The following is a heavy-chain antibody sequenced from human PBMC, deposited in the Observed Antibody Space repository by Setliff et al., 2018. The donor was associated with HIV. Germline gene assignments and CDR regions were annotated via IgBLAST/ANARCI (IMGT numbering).Heavy chain of an antibody. CDR3: ARGGRVVPAATGSNAYDI. D-gene: IGHD2-2*01. Sequence: GASVKVSCKASGYSLTSFDINWVRQATGQGLEWMGWMNANSGKTGYAQKFQGRVTMTRNTSISTAYMELSSLRSEDTAVYYCARGGRVVPAATGSNAYDIWGQGAKVTVSS. CDR1: GYSLTSFD. J-gene: IGHJ3*02. V-gene: IGHV1-8*01. CDR2: MNANSGKT.